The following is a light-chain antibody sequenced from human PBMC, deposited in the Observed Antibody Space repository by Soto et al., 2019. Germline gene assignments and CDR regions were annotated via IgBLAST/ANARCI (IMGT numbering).Light chain of an antibody. V-gene: IGKV3-20*01. CDR2: GAS. CDR1: QSVSSSY. J-gene: IGKJ2*01. Sequence: DIVLTQSPGILSLSPGERATLSCRASQSVSSSYLAWYQQKPGQAPRLLIYGASNRATGIPGRFSASGSTTNFTLTISRLEPEDVAVYYCQQYGSSPPYTFGQGTKLEIK. CDR3: QQYGSSPPYT.